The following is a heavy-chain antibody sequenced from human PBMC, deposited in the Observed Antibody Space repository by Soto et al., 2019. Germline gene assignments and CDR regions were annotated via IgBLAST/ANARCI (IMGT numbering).Heavy chain of an antibody. CDR2: ISSSGSTI. V-gene: IGHV3-48*03. CDR1: GFTLSSYE. J-gene: IGHJ3*02. Sequence: GGSLRLSCAASGFTLSSYEMNWVRQAPGKGLEWVSYISSSGSTIYYADSVKGRFTISRDNAKNSLYLQMNSLRAEDTAVYYCATDLAANDAFDIWGQGTMVTVSS. D-gene: IGHD2-15*01. CDR3: ATDLAANDAFDI.